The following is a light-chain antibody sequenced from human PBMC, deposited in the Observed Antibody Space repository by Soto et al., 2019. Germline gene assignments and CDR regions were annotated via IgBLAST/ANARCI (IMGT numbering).Light chain of an antibody. V-gene: IGKV3-20*01. J-gene: IGKJ4*01. CDR3: QQYGSSPLT. CDR2: GAS. CDR1: QSVSSSY. Sequence: EIVLTQSPGTLSLSPGGRANLSCRASQSVSSSYLAWYQQKPGQAPRLLIYGASIRATGIPDRFSGSGSGTDFTLTISRLEPEDFAVYYCQQYGSSPLTFGGGTKVEIK.